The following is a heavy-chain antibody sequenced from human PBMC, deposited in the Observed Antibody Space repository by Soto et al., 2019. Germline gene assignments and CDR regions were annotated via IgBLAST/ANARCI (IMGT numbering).Heavy chain of an antibody. CDR2: IGTAGDT. V-gene: IGHV3-13*01. CDR1: GFTFSSYD. J-gene: IGHJ6*03. CDR3: ARGDVPILSPRSYYMDV. Sequence: GGSLRLSCAASGFTFSSYDMHWVRQATGKGLEWVSAIGTAGDTYYPGSVKGRFTISRENAKNSLYLQMNSLRAGDTAVYYCARGDVPILSPRSYYMDVWGKGTTVTVSS. D-gene: IGHD2-8*01.